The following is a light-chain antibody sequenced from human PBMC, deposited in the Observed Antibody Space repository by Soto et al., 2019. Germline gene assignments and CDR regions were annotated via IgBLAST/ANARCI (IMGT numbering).Light chain of an antibody. J-gene: IGKJ5*01. CDR1: QSVGSK. V-gene: IGKV3-15*01. CDR2: DTS. CDR3: QQYNTWRSIT. Sequence: EIVMTQSPATLSVSPGERATLSCRASQSVGSKLAWYQQKPGQAPRLLIYDTSTRATGIPARFSGSGSGTEFTLTISSQQSEDFAVYYCQQYNTWRSITFGQGTRLEI.